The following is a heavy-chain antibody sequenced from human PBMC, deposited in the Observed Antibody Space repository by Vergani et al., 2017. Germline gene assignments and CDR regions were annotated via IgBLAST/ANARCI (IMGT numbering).Heavy chain of an antibody. CDR3: ARVRARASGDWFDP. CDR1: GFTVSSNY. CDR2: IYSGGST. V-gene: IGHV3-66*02. J-gene: IGHJ5*02. Sequence: EVQLVESGGGLVQPGGSLRLSCAASGFTVSSNYMSWFHQAPGKGLEWVSVIYSGGSTYYADYVKGRFTISRDNSKNTLYLQVNSLRAEDTAVYYCARVRARASGDWFDPWGQRTLVTFSS. D-gene: IGHD3-10*01.